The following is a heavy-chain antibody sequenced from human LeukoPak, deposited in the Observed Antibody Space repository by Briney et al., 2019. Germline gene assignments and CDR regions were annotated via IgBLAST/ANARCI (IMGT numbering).Heavy chain of an antibody. CDR1: GYTFTSYG. D-gene: IGHD3-9*01. J-gene: IGHJ4*02. CDR3: ARDLWDVLRYFDWLLYGPSCDY. CDR2: ISAYNGNT. Sequence: PSVKFSCKASGYTFTSYGISWVRQAPGQGLEWMGWISAYNGNTNYAQKLQGRVTMTTDTPTSTAYMELRSLRSDDTAVYYCARDLWDVLRYFDWLLYGPSCDYWGQRTLLTVSS. V-gene: IGHV1-18*01.